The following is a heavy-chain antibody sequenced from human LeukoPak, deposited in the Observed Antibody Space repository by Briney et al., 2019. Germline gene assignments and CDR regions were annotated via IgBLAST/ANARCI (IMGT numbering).Heavy chain of an antibody. Sequence: QPGGSLKLSCAASGFTFSGSAMHWVRQASGKGLEWVGRIRSKANSYATAYAASVKGRFTISRDDSKNTAYLQMNSLKTEDTAVYYCTRHFPHRDGYIVGWGQGTLVTVSS. CDR2: IRSKANSYAT. J-gene: IGHJ4*02. V-gene: IGHV3-73*01. CDR1: GFTFSGSA. D-gene: IGHD5-12*01. CDR3: TRHFPHRDGYIVG.